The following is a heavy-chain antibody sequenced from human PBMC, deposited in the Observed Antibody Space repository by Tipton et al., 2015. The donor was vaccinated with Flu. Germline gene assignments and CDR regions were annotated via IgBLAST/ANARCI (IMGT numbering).Heavy chain of an antibody. V-gene: IGHV4-61*02. Sequence: TLSLTCTVSGGSISSDSYYWSWIRQPAGKGLEWIGRIYTSGSTNYNPSLKSRVTISLDTSKNQFSLKLSSVTAAATAVYYCARYTSSWDPPRDWGQGTLVTVSS. D-gene: IGHD6-13*01. CDR1: GGSISSDSYY. CDR2: IYTSGST. J-gene: IGHJ1*01. CDR3: ARYTSSWDPPRD.